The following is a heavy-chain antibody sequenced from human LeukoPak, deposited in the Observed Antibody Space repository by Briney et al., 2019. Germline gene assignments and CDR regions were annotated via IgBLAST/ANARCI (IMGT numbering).Heavy chain of an antibody. CDR3: AREDYYDSSGSLDY. D-gene: IGHD3-22*01. CDR2: IKQDGSEK. CDR1: GFTFSSYW. J-gene: IGHJ4*02. Sequence: GGSLRLSCAASGFTFSSYWMSWVRQAPGKGLEWVANIKQDGSEKYYVDSVKGRFTISRDNAKNSLYLQVNSLRAEDTAVCYCAREDYYDSSGSLDYWGQGTLVTVSS. V-gene: IGHV3-7*01.